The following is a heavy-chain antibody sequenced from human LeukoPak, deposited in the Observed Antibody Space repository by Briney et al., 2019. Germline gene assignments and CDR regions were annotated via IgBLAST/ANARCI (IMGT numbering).Heavy chain of an antibody. CDR2: VWFDNSNE. CDR3: AKGRRPTPPGDAGADV. V-gene: IGHV3-33*06. J-gene: IGHJ6*04. CDR1: GFKFIDYG. Sequence: GGSLRLSCTASGFKFIDYGMYWVRLPPQKGPEWVALVWFDNSNEHYADSVKGRFFISRNNDENTLFLHMNSLTVEHTAVYDRAKGRRPTPPGDAGADVWGKGTAVTVSA. D-gene: IGHD5-24*01.